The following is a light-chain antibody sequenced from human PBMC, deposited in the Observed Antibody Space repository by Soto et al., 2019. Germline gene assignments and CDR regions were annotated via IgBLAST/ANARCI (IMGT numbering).Light chain of an antibody. J-gene: IGKJ5*01. V-gene: IGKV3-20*01. CDR1: QSLCRY. CDR2: DAS. CDR3: QQYGSSPIT. Sequence: DIVLPQSPDTLSLSPGESATLSCRASQSLCRYLAWYQQKPGQAPRLLIYDASDRATGIPGRFSGSGSGTDFTLTISRLEPEDFAVYYCQQYGSSPITFGQGTRLEIK.